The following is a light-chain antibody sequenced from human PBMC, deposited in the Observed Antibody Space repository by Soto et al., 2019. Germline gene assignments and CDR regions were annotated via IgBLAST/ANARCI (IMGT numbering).Light chain of an antibody. CDR3: QQYRNWPPT. Sequence: MSQSPATLSVSTGERATLSCRASQSVSSNLAWYEQRPGQAPRLLIYGASTRATGIPARFSGSGSGTEFTLTISSLQSEDFALYYCQQYRNWPPTFAHRTKV. V-gene: IGKV3-15*01. J-gene: IGKJ1*01. CDR1: QSVSSN. CDR2: GAS.